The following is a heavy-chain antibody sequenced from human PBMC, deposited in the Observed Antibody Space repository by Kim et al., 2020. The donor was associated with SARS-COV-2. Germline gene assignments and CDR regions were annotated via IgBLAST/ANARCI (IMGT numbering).Heavy chain of an antibody. CDR2: IRSKAYGGTT. D-gene: IGHD3-10*01. J-gene: IGHJ4*01. Sequence: GGSLRLSCTASGFTFGDDAMSWFRQAPGKGLEWVGFIRSKAYGGTTEYAASVKGSCTISRDDSKRIAYWKMTSLKNEATAAHDCTRYYYGSGSDFDSWG. CDR3: TRYYYGSGSDFDS. CDR1: GFTFGDDA. V-gene: IGHV3-49*03.